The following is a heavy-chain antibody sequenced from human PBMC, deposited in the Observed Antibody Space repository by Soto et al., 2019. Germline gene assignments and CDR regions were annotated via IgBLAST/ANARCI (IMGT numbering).Heavy chain of an antibody. D-gene: IGHD3-3*01. V-gene: IGHV4-61*01. Sequence: QVQLQESGPGLVKPSETLSLTCTVSGGSVSSDSYFWSWVRQPPGKGLEWIGYVSYSGITTYNPSLKSRVTILLGTSKNQISLNLRSVTAADTAVYYCARDREYSFGLTYDIWGQGTMVTVSS. CDR1: GGSVSSDSYF. CDR2: VSYSGIT. CDR3: ARDREYSFGLTYDI. J-gene: IGHJ3*02.